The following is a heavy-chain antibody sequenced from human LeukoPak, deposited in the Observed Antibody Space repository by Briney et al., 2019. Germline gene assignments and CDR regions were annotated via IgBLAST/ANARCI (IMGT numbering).Heavy chain of an antibody. CDR1: GGTISSYY. D-gene: IGHD6-19*01. CDR2: IHYSGYT. V-gene: IGHV4-59*08. J-gene: IGHJ4*02. Sequence: SETLSLTCTVSGGTISSYYWNWIRQPPGKGLEWIGYIHYSGYTKYNPSLKRRVSISVDTSKNQFSLTLTSVAAADTAVYYCARWYSSGWAFDYWGQGTLVTVSS. CDR3: ARWYSSGWAFDY.